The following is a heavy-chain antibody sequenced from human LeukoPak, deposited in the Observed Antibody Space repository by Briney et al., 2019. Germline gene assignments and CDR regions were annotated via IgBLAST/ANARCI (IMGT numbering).Heavy chain of an antibody. V-gene: IGHV1-46*01. CDR2: INPDGGNT. CDR3: ARGSHIFPGYCSGGSCYSGYYYYYMDV. J-gene: IGHJ6*03. Sequence: ASVKVSCKASGYTFTNSYIHWVRQAPGQVLEWMGLINPDGGNTNYAQNFQGRVTITADKSTSTAYMELSSLRSEDTAVYYCARGSHIFPGYCSGGSCYSGYYYYYMDVWGKGTTVTVSS. CDR1: GYTFTNSY. D-gene: IGHD2-15*01.